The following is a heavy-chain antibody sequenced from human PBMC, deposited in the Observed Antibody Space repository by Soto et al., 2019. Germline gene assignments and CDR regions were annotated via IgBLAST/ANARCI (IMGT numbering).Heavy chain of an antibody. V-gene: IGHV1-69*12. J-gene: IGHJ6*02. D-gene: IGHD6-6*01. CDR3: ARKQLGPSYYYGMDV. Sequence: QVQLVQSGAEVKKPGSSVKVSCKASGGTFNSYAISWVRQAPGQGLEWMGGTTPIFRTADYAQKFQCRVTIPADGSASTAYVELSSLRSEDTAVYYCARKQLGPSYYYGMDVWGQGTTVSVSS. CDR1: GGTFNSYA. CDR2: TTPIFRTA.